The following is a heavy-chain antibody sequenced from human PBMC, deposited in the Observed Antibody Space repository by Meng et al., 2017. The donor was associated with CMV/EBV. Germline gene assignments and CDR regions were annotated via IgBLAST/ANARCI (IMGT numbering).Heavy chain of an antibody. Sequence: QVQVQQWGAGLLKPSETLSLTCAGDGGSFSGYYWSWIRQPPGKGLEWIGEINHSGSTNYNPSLKSRVTISVDTSKNQFSLKLSSVTAADTAVYYCARGGGGEWELLHYFDYWGQGTLVTVS. J-gene: IGHJ4*02. D-gene: IGHD1-26*01. CDR3: ARGGGGEWELLHYFDY. CDR1: GGSFSGYY. CDR2: INHSGST. V-gene: IGHV4-34*01.